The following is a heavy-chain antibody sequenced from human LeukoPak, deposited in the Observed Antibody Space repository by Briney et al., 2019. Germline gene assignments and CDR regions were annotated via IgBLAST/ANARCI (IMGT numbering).Heavy chain of an antibody. D-gene: IGHD3-10*01. J-gene: IGHJ4*02. CDR3: ARVGTSLLLWFGELLSHFDY. Sequence: GGSLRLSCAASGFTFSSYWMSWVRQAPGKGLEWVANIKQDGSEKYYLDSVKGRFTISRDNAKNSLYLQMNSLRAEDTAVYYCARVGTSLLLWFGELLSHFDYWGQGTLVTVSS. CDR1: GFTFSSYW. CDR2: IKQDGSEK. V-gene: IGHV3-7*01.